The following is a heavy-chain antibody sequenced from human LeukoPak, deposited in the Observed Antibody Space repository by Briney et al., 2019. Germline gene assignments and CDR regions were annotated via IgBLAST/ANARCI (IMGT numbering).Heavy chain of an antibody. V-gene: IGHV5-51*01. Sequence: GESLKISCKGSGYSFTSYWIGWVRQMPGKGLEWMGIIYPGDSDTRYSPSFQGQVTISADKSISTAYLQWSSLKASDTAMYYCARHLREYQLLLGDYYYYMDVWGKGTTVTVSS. CDR2: IYPGDSDT. CDR3: ARHLREYQLLLGDYYYYMDV. CDR1: GYSFTSYW. D-gene: IGHD2-2*01. J-gene: IGHJ6*03.